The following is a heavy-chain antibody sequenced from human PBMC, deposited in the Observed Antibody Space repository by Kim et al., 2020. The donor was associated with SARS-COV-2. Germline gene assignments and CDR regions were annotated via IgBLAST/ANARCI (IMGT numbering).Heavy chain of an antibody. Sequence: ASVKVSCKASGYTFTSYGISWVRQAPGQGLEWMGWISAYNGNTNYAQKLQGRVTMTTDTSTSTAYMELRSLRSDDTAVYYCARDLRLRGPNYFDYWGQGTLVTVSS. V-gene: IGHV1-18*01. D-gene: IGHD4-17*01. CDR1: GYTFTSYG. CDR2: ISAYNGNT. J-gene: IGHJ4*02. CDR3: ARDLRLRGPNYFDY.